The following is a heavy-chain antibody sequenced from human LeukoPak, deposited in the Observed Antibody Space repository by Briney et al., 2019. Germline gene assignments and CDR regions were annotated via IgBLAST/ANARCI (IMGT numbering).Heavy chain of an antibody. CDR1: GFTFSSYG. CDR3: ARAVDKGTGYYMDF. J-gene: IGHJ4*02. D-gene: IGHD3-22*01. V-gene: IGHV3-30*02. Sequence: GGSLRLSCAASGFTFSSYGMHWVRQAPGKGLEWVAFIRYDGSNKYYADSVKGRFTISRDNSKNTLYLQMNSLRAEDTAMYYCARAVDKGTGYYMDFWGQGTLVTVSS. CDR2: IRYDGSNK.